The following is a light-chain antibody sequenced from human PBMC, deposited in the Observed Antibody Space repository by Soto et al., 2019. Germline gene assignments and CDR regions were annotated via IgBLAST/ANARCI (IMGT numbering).Light chain of an antibody. Sequence: DIVMTQSPDSLAVSLGERATINCKSSQSVLYSSNNKNYLAWYQQKPGQPPKLLIYWASTRESGVPDRFSGSGSGTGFTLTISSLQAEDVAVYYCQKYFSPPLTFGGGTKVEIK. CDR2: WAS. J-gene: IGKJ4*01. V-gene: IGKV4-1*01. CDR1: QSVLYSSNNKNY. CDR3: QKYFSPPLT.